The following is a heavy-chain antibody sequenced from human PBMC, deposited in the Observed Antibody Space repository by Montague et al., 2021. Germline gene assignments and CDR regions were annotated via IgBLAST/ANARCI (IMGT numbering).Heavy chain of an antibody. V-gene: IGHV4-39*01. D-gene: IGHD2-8*01. Sequence: SETLSLTCTVSGGSISSSTHYWGWIRQTPGKGLDWIGSIFRNGDSFYNPSLKSPVTISVDTSGNQFSLRLTSVTAADTAVYFCARHWDGVCYTRVIEYWGQGIPVTVSS. CDR1: GGSISSSTHY. CDR2: IFRNGDS. CDR3: ARHWDGVCYTRVIEY. J-gene: IGHJ4*02.